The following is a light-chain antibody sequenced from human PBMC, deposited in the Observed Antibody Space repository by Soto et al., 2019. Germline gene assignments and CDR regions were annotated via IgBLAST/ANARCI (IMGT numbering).Light chain of an antibody. Sequence: DIHLTQSPSFLSASLGDRVTITFRASQDIIRYLAWYQQKPGKAPKLPIYKASSLESGVPSRFSGSGSGTEFTLTISSLQPDDFATYYCQQRKTFGQGTKVDI. CDR2: KAS. CDR1: QDIIRY. CDR3: QQRKT. J-gene: IGKJ1*01. V-gene: IGKV1-9*01.